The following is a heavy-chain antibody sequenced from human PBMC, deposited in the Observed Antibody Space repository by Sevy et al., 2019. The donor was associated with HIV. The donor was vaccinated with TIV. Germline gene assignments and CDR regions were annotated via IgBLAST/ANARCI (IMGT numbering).Heavy chain of an antibody. D-gene: IGHD3-16*01. CDR2: IRYSAEYI. CDR3: ARDEGGYDPLDY. V-gene: IGHV3-21*01. J-gene: IGHJ4*02. CDR1: GFTFSSYA. Sequence: GGSLRLSCAASGFTFSSYAMSWVRQAPGKGLEWVSFIRYSAEYIYYADSVKGRFTISRDNAKNSLFLQMNSLRVEDTAVYYCARDEGGYDPLDYWGQGTLVTVSS.